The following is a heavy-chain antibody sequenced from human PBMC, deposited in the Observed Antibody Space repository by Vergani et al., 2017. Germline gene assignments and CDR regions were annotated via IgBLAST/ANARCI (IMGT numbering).Heavy chain of an antibody. CDR2: ISSSSSTI. CDR3: ARDPQCGGDCHARTYYYYYYMDV. Sequence: EVQLVESGGGLVQPGGSLRLSCAASGFTFSSYSMNWVRQAPGKGLEWVSYISSSSSTIYYADSVKGRFTISRDNAKNSLYLQMNSLGDEDTAVYYCARDPQCGGDCHARTYYYYYYMDVWGKGTTVTVSS. J-gene: IGHJ6*03. CDR1: GFTFSSYS. D-gene: IGHD2-21*01. V-gene: IGHV3-48*02.